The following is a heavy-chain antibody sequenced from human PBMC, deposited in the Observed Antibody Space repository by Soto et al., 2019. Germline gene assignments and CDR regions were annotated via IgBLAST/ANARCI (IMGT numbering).Heavy chain of an antibody. Sequence: GGPLTLSGGASGFTFSTYRMYSVRQAPGKGLEWVAVTWSDGNNKYYADSVKGRFTISRDNSKNTLYLQMNSLRAEDTAVYYCAREVSGALPFDYWGQGTLVTVSS. CDR1: GFTFSTYR. D-gene: IGHD6-19*01. CDR3: AREVSGALPFDY. CDR2: TWSDGNNK. J-gene: IGHJ4*02. V-gene: IGHV3-33*01.